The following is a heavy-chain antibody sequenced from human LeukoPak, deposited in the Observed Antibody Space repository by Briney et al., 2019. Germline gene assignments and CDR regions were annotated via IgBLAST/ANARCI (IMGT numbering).Heavy chain of an antibody. D-gene: IGHD2-15*01. CDR2: IKQDGSVK. J-gene: IGHJ4*02. Sequence: GGSLRLSCAASGFTFSSYWMSWVRQAPGKGLEWVANIKQDGSVKQYVDSVKGRFTISRDNAKNSLYLQMDSLRAEDTAVYYCAKFSRAADSYWGQGTLVTVSS. CDR1: GFTFSSYW. V-gene: IGHV3-7*01. CDR3: AKFSRAADSY.